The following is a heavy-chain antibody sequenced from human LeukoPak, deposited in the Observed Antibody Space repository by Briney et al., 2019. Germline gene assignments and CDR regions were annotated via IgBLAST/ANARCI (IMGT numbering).Heavy chain of an antibody. CDR2: INYSGKT. Sequence: SDTLSLTCTVSGDSMSSYYGSWLRQPPGKGLEWMGYINYSGKTNYNPSLKSRVTISVDTSKNQFSLRLSSVTAADTAVYYCARDGRQDYVYFDCWGQGTLVTVSS. J-gene: IGHJ4*02. CDR3: ARDGRQDYVYFDC. CDR1: GDSMSSYY. V-gene: IGHV4-59*01. D-gene: IGHD4-17*01.